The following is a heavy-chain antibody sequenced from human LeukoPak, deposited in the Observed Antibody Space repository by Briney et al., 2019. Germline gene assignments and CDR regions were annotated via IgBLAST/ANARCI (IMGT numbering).Heavy chain of an antibody. V-gene: IGHV1-69*13. D-gene: IGHD6-6*01. J-gene: IGHJ6*03. Sequence: SVKVSCKASGGTFSSYATSWVRQAPGQGLEWMGGIIPIFGTANYAQKFQGRVTITADESTSTAYMELSSLRSEDTAVYYCARMTRPGYYYYMDVWGKGTTVTVSS. CDR1: GGTFSSYA. CDR3: ARMTRPGYYYYMDV. CDR2: IIPIFGTA.